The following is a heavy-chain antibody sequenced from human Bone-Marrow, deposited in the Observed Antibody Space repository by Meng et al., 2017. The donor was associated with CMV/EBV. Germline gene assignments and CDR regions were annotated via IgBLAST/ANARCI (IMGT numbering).Heavy chain of an antibody. D-gene: IGHD6-13*01. Sequence: GESLKISCAASGFTFSSYSMNWVRQAPGKGLEWVSSISSSSSYIYYADSVKGRFTISRDNAKNSLYLQMNSLRAEDTAVYYCARVVAAAGLDYWGQGTLVTVYS. V-gene: IGHV3-21*01. J-gene: IGHJ4*02. CDR2: ISSSSSYI. CDR1: GFTFSSYS. CDR3: ARVVAAAGLDY.